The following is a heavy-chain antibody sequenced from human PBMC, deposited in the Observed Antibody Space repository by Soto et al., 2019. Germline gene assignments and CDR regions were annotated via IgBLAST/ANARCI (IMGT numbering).Heavy chain of an antibody. CDR2: INPNSGGT. CDR1: GYTFTGYY. V-gene: IGHV1-2*02. CDR3: ARDFTIVDLSFDY. Sequence: QVQLVQSGAEVKKPGASVKVSCKASGYTFTGYYMHWVRQAPGQGLEWMGGINPNSGGTNYAQKFLGRVTMNRDTSISDAYLELSRLRSDDTAVYYFARDFTIVDLSFDYGGQGTLVTVSS. J-gene: IGHJ4*02. D-gene: IGHD1-26*01.